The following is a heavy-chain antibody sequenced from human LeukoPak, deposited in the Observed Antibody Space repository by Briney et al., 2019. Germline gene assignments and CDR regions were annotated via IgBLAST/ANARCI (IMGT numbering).Heavy chain of an antibody. CDR1: GGSFSNDY. D-gene: IGHD6-13*01. V-gene: IGHV4-34*01. CDR3: GPGWAAVDAS. J-gene: IGHJ5*01. CDR2: INHSGST. Sequence: SETLSLTCALYGGSFSNDYWFWIRQPPGKGLERNGEINHSGSTNYNPSLKSRVTISVDTSNNQFSLKLRSVTAADTAVYYCGPGWAAVDASWGQGTLVTVSS.